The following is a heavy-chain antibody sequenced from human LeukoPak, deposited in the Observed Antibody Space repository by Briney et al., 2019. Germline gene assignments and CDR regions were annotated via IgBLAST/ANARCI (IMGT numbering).Heavy chain of an antibody. J-gene: IGHJ4*02. D-gene: IGHD1-26*01. CDR3: AKDGIPSGSCLDY. CDR2: ISYDGSNK. V-gene: IGHV3-30*18. Sequence: GGSLRLSCAASGFTFSSYGMHWVRQAPGKGLEWVAVISYDGSNKYYADSVKGRFTISRDNSKNTLYLQMNSLRAEDTAVYYCAKDGIPSGSCLDYWGQGTLVTVSS. CDR1: GFTFSSYG.